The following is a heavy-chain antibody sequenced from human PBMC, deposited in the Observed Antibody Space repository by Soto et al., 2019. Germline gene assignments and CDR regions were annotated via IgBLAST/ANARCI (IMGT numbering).Heavy chain of an antibody. V-gene: IGHV4-59*01. CDR3: ARDAPGSSYFDY. D-gene: IGHD6-13*01. Sequence: SETLSLTCTVSGGSISNYYWRWIRQPPGKGLEWIGYIYYSGSTNYNPSLKSRVTISVDTSKNQFSLKLNSVTAADTAVYYCARDAPGSSYFDYWGQGTLVTVSS. J-gene: IGHJ4*02. CDR1: GGSISNYY. CDR2: IYYSGST.